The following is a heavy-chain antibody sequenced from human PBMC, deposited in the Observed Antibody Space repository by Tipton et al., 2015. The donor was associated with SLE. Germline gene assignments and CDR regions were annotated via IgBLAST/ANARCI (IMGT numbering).Heavy chain of an antibody. CDR3: ARWAGPTVDFDY. CDR1: GGSISSYY. J-gene: IGHJ4*02. CDR2: IYYSGST. D-gene: IGHD4-11*01. Sequence: TLSLTCTVSGGSISSYYWSWIRQPPGKGLEWIGYIYYSGSTNYNPSLKSRVTISLDTSKNQFSLKLSPVTAADTAVYYCARWAGPTVDFDYWGQGTLVPVSS. V-gene: IGHV4-59*01.